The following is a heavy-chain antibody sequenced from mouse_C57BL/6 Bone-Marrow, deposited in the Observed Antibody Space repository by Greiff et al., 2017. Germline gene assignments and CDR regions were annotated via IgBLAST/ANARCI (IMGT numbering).Heavy chain of an antibody. CDR1: GFTFSSYG. CDR2: ISSGGSYT. Sequence: EVMLVESGGDLVKPGGSLKLSCAASGFTFSSYGMSWVRQTPDKRLEWVATISSGGSYTYYPDSVKGRFTISRDNAKNTLYLQMSSLKSEDTAMYYCASNYGDVWGTGTTVTVSS. CDR3: ASNYGDV. J-gene: IGHJ1*03. V-gene: IGHV5-6*01. D-gene: IGHD1-1*01.